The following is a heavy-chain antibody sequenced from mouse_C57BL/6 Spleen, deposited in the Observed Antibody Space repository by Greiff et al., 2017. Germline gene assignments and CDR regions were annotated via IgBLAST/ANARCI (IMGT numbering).Heavy chain of an antibody. J-gene: IGHJ3*01. CDR2: INPSNGGP. D-gene: IGHD2-4*01. CDR1: GYTFTSYW. V-gene: IGHV1-53*01. CDR3: ASPLYYDYYGGFAY. Sequence: QVQLKQPGTELVKPGASVKLSCKASGYTFTSYWMHWVKQRPGQGLAWIGNINPSNGGPNYNEKFKSKATLTVDKSSSTAYMQLSSLTSEDSAVYYCASPLYYDYYGGFAYWGQGTLVTVSA.